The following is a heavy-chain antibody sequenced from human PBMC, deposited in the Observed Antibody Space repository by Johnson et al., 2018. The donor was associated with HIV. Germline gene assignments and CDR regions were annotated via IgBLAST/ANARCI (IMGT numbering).Heavy chain of an antibody. Sequence: QVQLVESGGGVVQPGRSLRLSCAASGFTFSSYAMHWVRQAPGKGLEWVAVISYDGSNKYYADSVKGRFTISRDNSKNTLYLQMDSLRPEDTAVYSCARDGRYCSGGSGYSGAFDIWGQGTMVTVSS. CDR2: ISYDGSNK. CDR1: GFTFSSYA. CDR3: ARDGRYCSGGSGYSGAFDI. D-gene: IGHD2-15*01. V-gene: IGHV3-30*04. J-gene: IGHJ3*02.